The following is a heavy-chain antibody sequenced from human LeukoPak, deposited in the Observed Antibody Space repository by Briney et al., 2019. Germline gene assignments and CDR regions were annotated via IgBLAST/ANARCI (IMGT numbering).Heavy chain of an antibody. V-gene: IGHV4-59*01. D-gene: IGHD7-27*01. Sequence: SETLSLTCTVSGGSIXTYYWSWIRQPPGXXXXXXGXISXXGSSXXXXXXXXXXXISVXTSKNQFSLKLSSVTAADTAVYYCARAPANWEDAFDIWGQGTMVTASS. J-gene: IGHJ3*02. CDR2: ISXXGSS. CDR1: GGSIXTYY. CDR3: ARAPANWEDAFDI.